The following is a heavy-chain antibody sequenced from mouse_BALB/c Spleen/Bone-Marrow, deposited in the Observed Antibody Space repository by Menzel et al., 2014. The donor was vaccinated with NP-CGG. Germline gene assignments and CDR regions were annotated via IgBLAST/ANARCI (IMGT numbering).Heavy chain of an antibody. CDR1: GFAFSRYD. CDR3: VRHKNYYAMDY. Sequence: EVKLVESGGGLVKPGGSPKLSCAASGFAFSRYDMSWVRQTPEKRLEWVAYITNGGDNTYYPDTVKGRFTISRDNAKNTLYLQMSSLKSEDTAMYYCVRHKNYYAMDYWGQGTSVTVSS. CDR2: ITNGGDNT. J-gene: IGHJ4*01. V-gene: IGHV5-12-1*01.